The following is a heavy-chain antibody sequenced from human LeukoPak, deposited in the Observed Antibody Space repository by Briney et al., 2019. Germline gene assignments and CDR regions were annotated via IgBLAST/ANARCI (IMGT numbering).Heavy chain of an antibody. CDR3: ARLHYDSSGYYYFDY. V-gene: IGHV4-59*08. J-gene: IGHJ4*02. Sequence: SETLSLTCTVSGGSISSDYWSWIRQPRGKGLEWIGYIYYSGITNYNPSLKSRVTISVDTSKNQFSLKLSSVTAADTAVYYCARLHYDSSGYYYFDYWGQGTLVTVSS. D-gene: IGHD3-22*01. CDR2: IYYSGIT. CDR1: GGSISSDY.